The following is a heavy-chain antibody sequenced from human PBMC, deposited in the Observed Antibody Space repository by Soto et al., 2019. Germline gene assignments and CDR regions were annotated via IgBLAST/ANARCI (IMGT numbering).Heavy chain of an antibody. J-gene: IGHJ6*02. CDR2: IYYTGST. Sequence: PSETLSLTCTVSVGSFSSGDYYWIWVRHPPGKGLEWIGYIYYTGSTFNNPSLKSRVSISIDTSKTQFSLKLSSVTAADTAVYYCARIHFGDEPSYYYYGMDVWGQGTTVTVSS. V-gene: IGHV4-30-4*01. CDR1: VGSFSSGDYY. CDR3: ARIHFGDEPSYYYYGMDV. D-gene: IGHD4-17*01.